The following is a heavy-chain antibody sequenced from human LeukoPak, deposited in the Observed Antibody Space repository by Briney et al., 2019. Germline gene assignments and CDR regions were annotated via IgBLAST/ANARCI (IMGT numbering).Heavy chain of an antibody. Sequence: SETLSLTCTVSGGSISSSSYYWGWIRQPPGKGLEWIGSIYYSGSTYYNPSLKSRVTISVDTSKNQFSLKLSSVTAADTAVYYCARDDYVWDMDVWGKGTTVTVSS. CDR3: ARDDYVWDMDV. CDR2: IYYSGST. CDR1: GGSISSSSYY. D-gene: IGHD3-16*01. J-gene: IGHJ6*04. V-gene: IGHV4-39*07.